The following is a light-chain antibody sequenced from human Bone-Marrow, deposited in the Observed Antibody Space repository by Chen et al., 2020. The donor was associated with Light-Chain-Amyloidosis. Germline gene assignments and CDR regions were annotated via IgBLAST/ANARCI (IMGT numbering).Light chain of an antibody. J-gene: IGLJ1*01. Sequence: QSALNQPASVSGSLGQSITISCTGTSSDVGGDNHVSWYQQHPDKAPKLMLYEVTNRPSWVPDRFSGSKSDNTASLTISGLQTEDEADYFCSSYTITNTLVFGSGTRVTVL. V-gene: IGLV2-14*01. CDR3: SSYTITNTLV. CDR2: EVT. CDR1: SSDVGGDNH.